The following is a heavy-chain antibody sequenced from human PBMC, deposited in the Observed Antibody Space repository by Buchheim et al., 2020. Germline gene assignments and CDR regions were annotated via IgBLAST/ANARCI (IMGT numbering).Heavy chain of an antibody. V-gene: IGHV4-34*01. J-gene: IGHJ3*02. CDR3: ARGGRYCSGGSCYNDAFDI. Sequence: QVQLQQWGAGLLKPSETLSLTCAVYGGSFSGYYWSWIRQPPGKGLEWIGEINHSGSTNYNPSLKSRGTISVDTSKNQFSLKLSSVTAADTAVYYCARGGRYCSGGSCYNDAFDIWGQGT. CDR1: GGSFSGYY. D-gene: IGHD2-15*01. CDR2: INHSGST.